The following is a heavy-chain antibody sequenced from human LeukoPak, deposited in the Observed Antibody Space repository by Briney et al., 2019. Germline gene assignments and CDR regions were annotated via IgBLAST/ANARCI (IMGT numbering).Heavy chain of an antibody. Sequence: ASVKVSCKASGYTFTSYSISWVRQAPGQGLEWMGWISLSNGNTNYAQKLQDRVTMTTDTSTRTVYMELRSLKSDDTAVYYCARDSGWELQQYYFDYWGQGTLVTVS. D-gene: IGHD1-7*01. CDR3: ARDSGWELQQYYFDY. J-gene: IGHJ4*02. V-gene: IGHV1-18*01. CDR2: ISLSNGNT. CDR1: GYTFTSYS.